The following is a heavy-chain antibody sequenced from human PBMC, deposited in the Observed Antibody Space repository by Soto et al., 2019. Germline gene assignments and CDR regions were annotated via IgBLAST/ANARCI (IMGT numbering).Heavy chain of an antibody. CDR3: ARGHYDFWSGYFATIGY. Sequence: SETLSLTCSVSGGSISNYYWSWIRQPPGKGLEWIGYIHYSGSTKYNPSLKSRVTISADTSKNQFSLKLSSVTAADTAVYYCARGHYDFWSGYFATIGYWGQGTLVTV. CDR1: GGSISNYY. J-gene: IGHJ4*02. D-gene: IGHD3-3*01. CDR2: IHYSGST. V-gene: IGHV4-59*08.